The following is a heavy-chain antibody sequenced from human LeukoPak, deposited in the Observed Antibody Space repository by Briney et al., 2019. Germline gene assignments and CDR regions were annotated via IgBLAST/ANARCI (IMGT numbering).Heavy chain of an antibody. J-gene: IGHJ6*03. V-gene: IGHV4-59*01. CDR2: IYYSGST. Sequence: SETLSLTCTVSGGSISSYYWSWIRQPPGKGLEWIGYIYYSGSTNYNPSLKSRVTISVDTSKNQFSLKLSSVTAADTAVYYCARSYSYGPHYNYYYYMDVWGKGTTVTVSS. CDR1: GGSISSYY. D-gene: IGHD5-18*01. CDR3: ARSYSYGPHYNYYYYMDV.